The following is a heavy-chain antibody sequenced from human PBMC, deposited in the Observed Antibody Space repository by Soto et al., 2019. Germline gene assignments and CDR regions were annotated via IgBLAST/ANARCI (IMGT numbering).Heavy chain of an antibody. V-gene: IGHV3-53*01. CDR2: IYSGGST. D-gene: IGHD3-3*01. J-gene: IGHJ4*02. Sequence: PGGSLRLSCAASGFTVSSNYMSWVRQAPGKGLEWVSVIYSGGSTYYADSVKGRFTISRDNSKNPLYLQMNSLRAEDTAVYYCARANENDFWSGYYVYWRQGTLVTVSS. CDR1: GFTVSSNY. CDR3: ARANENDFWSGYYVY.